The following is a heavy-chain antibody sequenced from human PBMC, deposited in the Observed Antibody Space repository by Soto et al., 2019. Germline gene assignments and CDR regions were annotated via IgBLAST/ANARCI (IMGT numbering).Heavy chain of an antibody. CDR2: IYYSGST. CDR1: GGSISSYY. D-gene: IGHD4-17*01. CDR3: ARSHSMTTVTTASWWFDP. Sequence: QVQLQESGPGLVKPSETLSLTCTVSGGSISSYYWSWIRQPPGKGLEWMGYIYYSGSTNYNPSLKSRVTISVDTSKNQFSLKLSSVTATDTAVYYCARSHSMTTVTTASWWFDPWGQGTLVTVSS. V-gene: IGHV4-59*08. J-gene: IGHJ5*02.